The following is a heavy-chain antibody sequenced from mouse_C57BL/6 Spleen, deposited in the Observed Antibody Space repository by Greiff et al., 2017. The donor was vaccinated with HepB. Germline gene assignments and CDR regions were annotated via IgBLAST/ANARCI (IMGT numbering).Heavy chain of an antibody. Sequence: QVQLKQPGAELVKPGASVKMSCKASGYTFTSYWITWVKQRPGQGLEWIGDIYPGSGSTNYNEKFKSKATLTVDTSSSTAYMQLSSLTSEDSAVYYCARSYYGSSYRYWGQGTTLTVSS. D-gene: IGHD1-1*01. CDR1: GYTFTSYW. V-gene: IGHV1-55*01. CDR2: IYPGSGST. CDR3: ARSYYGSSYRY. J-gene: IGHJ2*01.